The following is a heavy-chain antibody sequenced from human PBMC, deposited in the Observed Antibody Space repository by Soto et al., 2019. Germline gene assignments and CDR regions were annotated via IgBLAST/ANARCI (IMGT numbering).Heavy chain of an antibody. CDR2: IYHTGNA. D-gene: IGHD3-22*01. J-gene: IGHJ5*02. Sequence: PSETLSLTCAVSGGSISSGGYSWSWIRQPPGKGLEWIGYIYHTGNAYYNPSLKSRVTISVDTSKNQFSLKLTSVTAADAALYYCARDFFDSSDYTTNWFDPWGQGTLVTVSS. CDR1: GGSISSGGYS. V-gene: IGHV4-30-2*01. CDR3: ARDFFDSSDYTTNWFDP.